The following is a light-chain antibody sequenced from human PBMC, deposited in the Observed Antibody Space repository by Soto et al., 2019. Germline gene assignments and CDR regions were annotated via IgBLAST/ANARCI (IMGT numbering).Light chain of an antibody. CDR2: DDS. CDR3: QVWDSSSDLLV. CDR1: HIGSKS. Sequence: SYELTQPPSVSVAPGQTARLTCGGNHIGSKSVHWYQQKPGQAPVLVVYDDSDRPSGIPERFSGSNSGNTATLTISRVEAGDEADYYCQVWDSSSDLLVFGGGTKLTVI. V-gene: IGLV3-21*02. J-gene: IGLJ3*02.